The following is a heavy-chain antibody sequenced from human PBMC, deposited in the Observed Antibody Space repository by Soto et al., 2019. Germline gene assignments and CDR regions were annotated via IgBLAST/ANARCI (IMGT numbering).Heavy chain of an antibody. V-gene: IGHV4-31*03. CDR3: ARGSSIAGLYYGMDV. J-gene: IGHJ6*02. CDR1: GDSISSGGYY. Sequence: TLSLTCTVSGDSISSGGYYWTWIRQHPGKGLEWIGYNYYSGITYYNPSLKSRVTISLDTSKNQFSLKLSSVTAADTAVYYCARGSSIAGLYYGMDVWGQGTMV. D-gene: IGHD6-6*01. CDR2: NYYSGIT.